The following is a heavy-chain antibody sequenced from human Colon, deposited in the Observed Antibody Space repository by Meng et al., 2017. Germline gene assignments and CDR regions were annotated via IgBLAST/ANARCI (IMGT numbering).Heavy chain of an antibody. V-gene: IGHV4-4*02. CDR1: GDSITYDNW. CDR3: ARNGFYSLGY. J-gene: IGHJ4*02. D-gene: IGHD3-22*01. Sequence: QVHLQEAGPGLVKPSGTLSLTCAVSGDSITYDNWWSWLRQPPGKGLEWIGEIHHGRGTNYTPALRSRVTFSLDKSRNQLSLTLTSVTAADTAVYYCARNGFYSLGYWGPGALVTVSS. CDR2: IHHGRGT.